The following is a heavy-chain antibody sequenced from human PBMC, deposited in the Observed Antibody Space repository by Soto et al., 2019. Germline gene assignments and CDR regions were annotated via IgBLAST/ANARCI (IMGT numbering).Heavy chain of an antibody. D-gene: IGHD2-21*01. CDR3: ARREIQGPIHY. V-gene: IGHV4-28*01. J-gene: IGHJ4*02. Sequence: SETLSLTCAVSGYSISSSNWWGWIRQPPGKGLEWIGYIYYSGTTYYNPSLKSRVTMSVDTSKNQFSLKLTSVTAVDTAVYYCARREIQGPIHYWGQGTLVTVAS. CDR2: IYYSGTT. CDR1: GYSISSSNW.